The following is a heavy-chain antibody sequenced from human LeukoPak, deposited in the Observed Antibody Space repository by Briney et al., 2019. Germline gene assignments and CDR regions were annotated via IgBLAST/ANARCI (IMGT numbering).Heavy chain of an antibody. CDR2: FDPEDGET. J-gene: IGHJ5*02. V-gene: IGHV1-24*01. D-gene: IGHD6-13*01. CDR1: GYTLTELS. CDR3: ATDLKRGTAANNWFDP. Sequence: ASVKVSCKVSGYTLTELSMHWVRQAPGKGLEWMGGFDPEDGETIYAQKFQGRVTMTEDTSTDTAYMELSSLRSEDTAVYYCATDLKRGTAANNWFDPRGQGTLVTVSS.